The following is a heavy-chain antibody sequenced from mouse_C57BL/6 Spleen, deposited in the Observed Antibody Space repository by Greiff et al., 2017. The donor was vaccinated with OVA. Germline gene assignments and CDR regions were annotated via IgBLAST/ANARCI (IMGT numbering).Heavy chain of an antibody. CDR2: IDPSDSYT. CDR1: GYTFTSYW. J-gene: IGHJ2*01. CDR3: ARRDYYGSSEDYFDY. V-gene: IGHV1-50*01. Sequence: QVQLQQPGAELVKPGASVKLSCKASGYTFTSYWMQWVKQRPGQGLEWIGEIDPSDSYTNYNQKFKGKATLTVDTSSSTAYMQLSSLTSEDSAVYDCARRDYYGSSEDYFDYWGQGTTLTVSS. D-gene: IGHD1-1*01.